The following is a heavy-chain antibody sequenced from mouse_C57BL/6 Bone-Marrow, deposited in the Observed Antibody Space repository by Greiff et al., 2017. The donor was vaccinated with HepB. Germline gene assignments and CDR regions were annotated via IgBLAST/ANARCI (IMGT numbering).Heavy chain of an antibody. V-gene: IGHV5-17*01. J-gene: IGHJ3*01. CDR3: ARPSSYGFAY. CDR1: GFTFSDYG. Sequence: EVKLMESGGGLVKPGGSLKLSCAASGFTFSDYGMHWVRQAPEKGLEWVAYISSGSSTIYYADTVKGRFTISRDNAKNTLFLQMTSLRSEDTAMYYCARPSSYGFAYWGQGTLVTVSA. D-gene: IGHD1-1*01. CDR2: ISSGSSTI.